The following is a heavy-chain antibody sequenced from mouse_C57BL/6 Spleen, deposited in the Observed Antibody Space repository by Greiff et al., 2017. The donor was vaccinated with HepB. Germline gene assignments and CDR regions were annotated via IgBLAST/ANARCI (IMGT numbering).Heavy chain of an antibody. CDR1: GFTFSDYY. CDR3: ARDRYYYGSSLFDY. J-gene: IGHJ2*01. D-gene: IGHD1-1*01. V-gene: IGHV5-16*01. Sequence: EVQLVESEGGLVQPGRSMKLSCTASGFTFSDYYMAWVRQVPEKGLEWVANINYDGSSTYYLDSLKSRFIISRDNAKNILYLQMSSLKSEDTATYYCARDRYYYGSSLFDYWGQGTTLTVSS. CDR2: INYDGSST.